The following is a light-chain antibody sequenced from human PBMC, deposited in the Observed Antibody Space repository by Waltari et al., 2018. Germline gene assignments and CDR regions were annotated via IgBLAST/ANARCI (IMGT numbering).Light chain of an antibody. CDR2: EVS. CDR1: SSDVGGYNF. V-gene: IGLV2-14*01. CDR3: SSYTSSSTLDYV. J-gene: IGLJ1*01. Sequence: QSALTQPASVSGSPGQSITISCPGTSSDVGGYNFVSWYQQPPGKAPKPMIYEVSNRPSGVSNRFSGSKSGNTASLTISGLQAEDEADYYCSSYTSSSTLDYVFGTGTKVTVL.